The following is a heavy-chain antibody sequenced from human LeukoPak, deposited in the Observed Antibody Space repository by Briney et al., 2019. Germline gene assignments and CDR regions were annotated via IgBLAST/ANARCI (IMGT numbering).Heavy chain of an antibody. CDR2: ISSSGRTI. D-gene: IGHD3-10*02. V-gene: IGHV3-48*03. CDR3: AELGITMIGGV. Sequence: EGSLRLSCAASGFTFSSYEMNWVRQAPGKGLEWVSYISSSGRTIYYADSVKGRFTISRDNAKNSLYLQMNSLRAEDTAVYYCAELGITMIGGVWGKGTTVTISS. CDR1: GFTFSSYE. J-gene: IGHJ6*04.